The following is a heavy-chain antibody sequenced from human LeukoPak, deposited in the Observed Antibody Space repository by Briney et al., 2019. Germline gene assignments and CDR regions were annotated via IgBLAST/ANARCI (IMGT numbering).Heavy chain of an antibody. CDR1: GFTFSSYA. CDR2: ISGSGGST. D-gene: IGHD2-15*01. CDR3: AKDIVVVVAAPHYFAD. V-gene: IGHV3-23*01. J-gene: IGHJ4*02. Sequence: GGSLTLSCAASGFTFSSYAMSWVRQAPGKGLEWVSAISGSGGSTYYADSVKGRFTISRDNSKNTLYLQMNSLRAEDTAVYYCAKDIVVVVAAPHYFADWGEPCLATVSS.